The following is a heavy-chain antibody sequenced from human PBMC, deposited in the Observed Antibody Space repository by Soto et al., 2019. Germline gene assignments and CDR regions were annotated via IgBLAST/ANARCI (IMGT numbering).Heavy chain of an antibody. CDR2: ISYDGSNQ. J-gene: IGHJ5*02. CDR1: GFTFSSYA. Sequence: GGSLRLSCAASGFTFSSYAMHWVRQAPGKGLERVTVISYDGSNQYYADTVKGRFTISRDNSKNTLYLQMNSLRAEDTAVYYCARWGATTNWFDPWGQGTLVTVSS. D-gene: IGHD1-26*01. V-gene: IGHV3-30-3*01. CDR3: ARWGATTNWFDP.